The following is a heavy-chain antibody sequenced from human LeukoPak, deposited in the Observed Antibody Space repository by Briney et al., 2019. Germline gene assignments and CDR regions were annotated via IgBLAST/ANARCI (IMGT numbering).Heavy chain of an antibody. D-gene: IGHD2-8*02. CDR1: GFTFSSYA. V-gene: IGHV3-30-3*01. Sequence: GGSLRLSCAASGFTFSSYAMHWVRQAPGKGLEWVAVILYDGSNKYYADSVKGRFTISRDNSKNTLYLQVNSLRAEDTAVCYCARDLGTGLYYYYGMDVWGQGTTVTVSS. CDR2: ILYDGSNK. J-gene: IGHJ6*02. CDR3: ARDLGTGLYYYYGMDV.